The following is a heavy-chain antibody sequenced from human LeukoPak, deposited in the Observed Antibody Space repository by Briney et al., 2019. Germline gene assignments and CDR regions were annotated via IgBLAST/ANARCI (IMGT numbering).Heavy chain of an antibody. CDR2: ISYDGSNK. V-gene: IGHV3-30-3*01. D-gene: IGHD2-21*02. Sequence: GRSLRLSCAASGFTFSSYAMHWVRQAPGKGLEWVGVISYDGSNKYYADSVKGRFTISRDNSKNTLYLQMNSLRAEDTAVYYCARAYCGGDCPFDYWGQGTLVTVSS. CDR3: ARAYCGGDCPFDY. CDR1: GFTFSSYA. J-gene: IGHJ4*02.